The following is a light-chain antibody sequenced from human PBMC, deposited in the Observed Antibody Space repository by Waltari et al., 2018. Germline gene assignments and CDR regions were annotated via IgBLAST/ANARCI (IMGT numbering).Light chain of an antibody. CDR3: SSYAGHNDFVV. J-gene: IGLJ3*02. CDR2: EVT. CDR1: SRDVGGNNH. V-gene: IGLV2-8*01. Sequence: QSALTQPPSASGSPGQSVTVSCSGTSRDVGGNNHVSWYQQHPGKAPKLMIYEVTERPSGVPDRFSGSKSGNTASLTVSGLQAEDEAIYYCSSYAGHNDFVVFGGGTKLTVL.